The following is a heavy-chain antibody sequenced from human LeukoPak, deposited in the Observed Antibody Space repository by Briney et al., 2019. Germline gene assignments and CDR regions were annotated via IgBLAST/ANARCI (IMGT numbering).Heavy chain of an antibody. D-gene: IGHD6-19*01. J-gene: IGHJ3*02. V-gene: IGHV3-7*01. CDR1: GFTFSTYW. CDR2: IDEDGSVK. Sequence: GGSLRLSCAASGFTFSTYWMTWVRQAPGKGLEWVAAIDEDGSVKYYVDSVEGRFTISRDNAKNSLFLQMNSLRAGDTAVYYCAKARFYSSGKGYAFDIWGQGTMVTVSS. CDR3: AKARFYSSGKGYAFDI.